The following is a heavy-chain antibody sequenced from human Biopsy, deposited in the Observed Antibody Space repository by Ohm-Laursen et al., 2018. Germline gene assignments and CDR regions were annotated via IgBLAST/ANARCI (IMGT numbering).Heavy chain of an antibody. CDR1: GDSIARYY. CDR2: IYSGGNT. CDR3: ARGMRSSGWPYFDS. J-gene: IGHJ4*02. V-gene: IGHV4-59*01. D-gene: IGHD6-19*01. Sequence: GTLSLTCTVSGDSIARYYWTWTRQPPGQGLEYIGFIYSGGNTNYNPSLQNRVTMSVDTSKNQFSLKLSSVIAADTAVYYCARGMRSSGWPYFDSWGQGTLVTVSS.